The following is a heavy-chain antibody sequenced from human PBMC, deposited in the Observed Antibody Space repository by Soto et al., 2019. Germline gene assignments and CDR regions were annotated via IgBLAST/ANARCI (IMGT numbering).Heavy chain of an antibody. CDR1: GGSFSGYY. J-gene: IGHJ6*02. CDR3: ARHTTVTRYYYYYGMDV. Sequence: SETLSLTCAVYGGSFSGYYWSWIRQPPGKGLEWIGEINHSGSTNYNPSLKSRVTISVDTSKNQFSLKLSSVTAADTAVYYCARHTTVTRYYYYYGMDVWGQGTTVTVSS. D-gene: IGHD4-4*01. V-gene: IGHV4-34*01. CDR2: INHSGST.